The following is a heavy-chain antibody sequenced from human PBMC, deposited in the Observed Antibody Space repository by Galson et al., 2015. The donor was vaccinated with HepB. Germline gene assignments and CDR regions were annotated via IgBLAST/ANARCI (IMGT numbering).Heavy chain of an antibody. CDR1: GLSFSFTNYA. J-gene: IGHJ4*02. Sequence: SLRLSCAASGLSFSFTNYAMHWVRQAPGQGLEWVALISYTGSDKFYVDSVKGRFTISRDNSNKIRYLQMNNLRAEDTSLYYCARGGGGLEPWKIYFDYWGQGALVTVSS. CDR2: ISYTGSDK. D-gene: IGHD3-16*01. V-gene: IGHV3-30-3*01. CDR3: ARGGGGLEPWKIYFDY.